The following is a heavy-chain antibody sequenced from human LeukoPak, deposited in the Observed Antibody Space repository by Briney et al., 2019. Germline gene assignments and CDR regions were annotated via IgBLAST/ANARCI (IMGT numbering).Heavy chain of an antibody. CDR1: GFTFSSCA. D-gene: IGHD5-18*01. CDR3: ATLPNYSYGHPYYFDS. Sequence: PGGTLRLSCAASGFTFSSCAMSWVRQAPGKGLEWVSAISDSGAYTYHADSVKGRFTISRDNSKNTLYLQMNSLRAEDTAVYYCATLPNYSYGHPYYFDSWGQGTLVTVSS. V-gene: IGHV3-23*01. J-gene: IGHJ4*02. CDR2: ISDSGAYT.